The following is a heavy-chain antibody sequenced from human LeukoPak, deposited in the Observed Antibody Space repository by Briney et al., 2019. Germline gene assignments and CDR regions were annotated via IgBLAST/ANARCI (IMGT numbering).Heavy chain of an antibody. Sequence: GASVKVSCKASGYTFTSYGISWVRQAPGQGLEWMGWISAYNGNTNYAQKLRGRVTMTTDTSTSTAYMELRSLRSDDTAVYYCARDIRAMVRGAKNPIDYYYYYGMDVWGQGTTVTVSS. CDR2: ISAYNGNT. J-gene: IGHJ6*02. CDR3: ARDIRAMVRGAKNPIDYYYYYGMDV. CDR1: GYTFTSYG. V-gene: IGHV1-18*01. D-gene: IGHD3-10*01.